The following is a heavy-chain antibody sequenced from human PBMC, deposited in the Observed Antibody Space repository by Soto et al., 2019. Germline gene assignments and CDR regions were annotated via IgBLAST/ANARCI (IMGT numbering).Heavy chain of an antibody. CDR2: MSYAGTKK. V-gene: IGHV3-30-3*01. D-gene: IGHD2-21*02. CDR1: GFTFSVYA. J-gene: IGHJ4*02. Sequence: QVQLVESGGGVVQPGRSLRLSCAASGFTFSVYAMHWVRQAPGKGLEWVAVMSYAGTKKYYADSVKGRFTISRDNFNNTLYLQMNSLRADDTAVYYCARGKAYCSGDCYSLEYWGQGTLVTVSS. CDR3: ARGKAYCSGDCYSLEY.